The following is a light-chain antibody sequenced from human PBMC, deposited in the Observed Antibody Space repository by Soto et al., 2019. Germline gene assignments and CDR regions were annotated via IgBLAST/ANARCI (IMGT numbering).Light chain of an antibody. CDR2: DVS. Sequence: QSSLTHPRSVSGSPGQSVTISCTGTSSDVGGYKYVSWYQQHPGKVPKLMMFDVSERPSGVPDRFSGSKSGNTASLSISGLQAEDEADYYCCAYAGSYTVLFGGGTKVTVL. V-gene: IGLV2-11*01. J-gene: IGLJ2*01. CDR3: CAYAGSYTVL. CDR1: SSDVGGYKY.